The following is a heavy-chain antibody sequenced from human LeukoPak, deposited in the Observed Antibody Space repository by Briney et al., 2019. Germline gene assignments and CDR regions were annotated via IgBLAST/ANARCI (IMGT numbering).Heavy chain of an antibody. CDR3: AKDPPITMVRGVIINPFDY. Sequence: PTGGSLRLSCAASGFTFSSYGMHWVRQAPGKGLEWVAVIWYEGSNKYYADSVKGRFTISRDNSKNTLYLQMNSLRAEDTAVYYCAKDPPITMVRGVIINPFDYWGQGTLVTVSS. CDR2: IWYEGSNK. CDR1: GFTFSSYG. D-gene: IGHD3-10*01. V-gene: IGHV3-33*06. J-gene: IGHJ4*02.